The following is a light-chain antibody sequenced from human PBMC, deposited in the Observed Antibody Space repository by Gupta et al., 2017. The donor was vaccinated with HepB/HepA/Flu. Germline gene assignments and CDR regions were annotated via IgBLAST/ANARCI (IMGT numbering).Light chain of an antibody. J-gene: IGLJ3*02. CDR2: LNN. CDR3: AAWDVSLNGGV. Sequence: QYVLTQPPSASGATGQRVTISCSGSSSNIGSNAVNWYQQLPGTAPKLIIYLNNQRPSGVPDRFSGSKSGTSASLAISGLQSEDEADYYCAAWDVSLNGGVFGGGTKLTVL. V-gene: IGLV1-44*01. CDR1: SSNIGSNA.